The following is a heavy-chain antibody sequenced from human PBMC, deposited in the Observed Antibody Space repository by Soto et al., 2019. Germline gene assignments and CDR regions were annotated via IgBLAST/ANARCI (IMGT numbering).Heavy chain of an antibody. CDR3: ARGGGVYAYNWFDP. Sequence: SETLSLTCAVYGGSFSGYYWSWIRQPPGKGLEWIGEINHSGSTNYNPSLKSRVTISVDTSKNQFSLKLSSVTAAGTAVYYCARGGGVYAYNWFDPWGQGTLVTVSS. D-gene: IGHD2-8*01. J-gene: IGHJ5*02. CDR2: INHSGST. CDR1: GGSFSGYY. V-gene: IGHV4-34*01.